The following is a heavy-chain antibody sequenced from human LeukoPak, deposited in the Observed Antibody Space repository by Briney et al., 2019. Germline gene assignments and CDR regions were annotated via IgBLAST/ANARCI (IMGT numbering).Heavy chain of an antibody. CDR1: GFTLTNYG. V-gene: IGHV3-30*03. D-gene: IGHD3-10*01. CDR3: ARDLSPVVRASPMGY. Sequence: PGTSLRLSCAASGFTLTNYGMHWVRQAPGKGLEWVALITYDGYYKYYSDSVKGRFTISSDTSKNTLYLQMNSLRAEDTAVYYCARDLSPVVRASPMGYWGQGTPVTVS. J-gene: IGHJ4*02. CDR2: ITYDGYYK.